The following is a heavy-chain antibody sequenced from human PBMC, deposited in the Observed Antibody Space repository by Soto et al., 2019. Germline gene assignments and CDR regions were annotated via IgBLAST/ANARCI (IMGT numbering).Heavy chain of an antibody. CDR2: IYYSGST. V-gene: IGHV4-59*01. Sequence: SETLSLTCTVSGDSISSYYWSWIRQPPGKGLEWIGYIYYSGSTNYNPSLKSRVTISVDTSKNQFSLKLSSVTAADTAVYYCARAGAAGYFDYWGQGTLVTVSS. J-gene: IGHJ4*02. D-gene: IGHD6-13*01. CDR1: GDSISSYY. CDR3: ARAGAAGYFDY.